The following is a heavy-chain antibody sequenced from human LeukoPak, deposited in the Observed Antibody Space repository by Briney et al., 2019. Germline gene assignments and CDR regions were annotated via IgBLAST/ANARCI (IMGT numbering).Heavy chain of an antibody. D-gene: IGHD5-24*01. V-gene: IGHV1-69*05. Sequence: ASVKVSCKASGGTFSSYAISWVRQAPGQGLEWMGGIIPIFGTANYAQKFQGRVTITTDESTSTAYMELSSLRSEDTAVYYCARDATFCDGYNCLHDAFDIWGQGTMVTVSS. CDR2: IIPIFGTA. CDR1: GGTFSSYA. CDR3: ARDATFCDGYNCLHDAFDI. J-gene: IGHJ3*02.